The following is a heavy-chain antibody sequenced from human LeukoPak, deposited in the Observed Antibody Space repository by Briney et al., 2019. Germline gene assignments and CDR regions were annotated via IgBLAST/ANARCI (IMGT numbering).Heavy chain of an antibody. CDR3: ARGLVLRYFDWLPDY. Sequence: PGGSLRLSCAASGFTFSDYYMSWIRQAPGKGLEWVSYISSSGSTIYYADSMKGRFTISRDNAKNSLYLQMNSLRAEDTAVYYCARGLVLRYFDWLPDYWGQGTLVTVSS. CDR2: ISSSGSTI. J-gene: IGHJ4*02. V-gene: IGHV3-11*01. D-gene: IGHD3-9*01. CDR1: GFTFSDYY.